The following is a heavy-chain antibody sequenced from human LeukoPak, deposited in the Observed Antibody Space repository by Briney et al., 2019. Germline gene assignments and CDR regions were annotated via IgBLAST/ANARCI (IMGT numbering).Heavy chain of an antibody. V-gene: IGHV3-53*01. CDR1: RISVSNNY. Sequence: GGSLRLSCAVSRISVSNNYMSWVRQAPGKGLEFVSVIYAGGDTFYADSVKGRFTISRDSSKNTLYLHMSSLTPEDTAVYYCAQARSSSGYGPLGFYWGQGTLVTVSS. CDR3: AQARSSSGYGPLGFY. J-gene: IGHJ1*01. CDR2: IYAGGDT. D-gene: IGHD5-12*01.